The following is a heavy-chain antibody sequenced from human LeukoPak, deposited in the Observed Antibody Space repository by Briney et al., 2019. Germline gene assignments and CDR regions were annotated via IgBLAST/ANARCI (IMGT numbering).Heavy chain of an antibody. Sequence: ESLKISCKGSGYNFTSYWIGWGRQMPGKSPGWVGNIYPGDSDSRYSPSFQGQVTFSADKSISTAYLQWSSLKASDTAMYYCARRSYCYSTSCYGYWFDSWGQGTLVTVSS. CDR1: GYNFTSYW. CDR2: IYPGDSDS. D-gene: IGHD2-2*01. CDR3: ARRSYCYSTSCYGYWFDS. V-gene: IGHV5-51*01. J-gene: IGHJ5*01.